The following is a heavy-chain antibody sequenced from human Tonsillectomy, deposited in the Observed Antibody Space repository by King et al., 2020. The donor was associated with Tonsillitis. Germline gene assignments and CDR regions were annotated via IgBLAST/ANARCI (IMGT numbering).Heavy chain of an antibody. Sequence: VQLVESGGDLVQPGGSLRLSCAASGFTFSNYAMTWVRQAPGKGLEWVSSIRGNGANTYYEDSVQGRFTISRDNSKNKVYLQLNSLRVDDTAVYYCAGGTGGCIVRGRGDYWGQGTLVTVSS. CDR2: IRGNGANT. D-gene: IGHD5/OR15-5a*01. J-gene: IGHJ4*02. V-gene: IGHV3-23*04. CDR3: AGGTGGCIVRGRGDY. CDR1: GFTFSNYA.